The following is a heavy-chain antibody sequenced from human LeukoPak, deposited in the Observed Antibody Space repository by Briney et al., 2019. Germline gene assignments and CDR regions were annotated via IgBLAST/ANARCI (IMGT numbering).Heavy chain of an antibody. D-gene: IGHD2-2*01. J-gene: IGHJ6*02. Sequence: SETLSLTCTVSDGSISTYYWSWIRQPPGKGLEWIGEINHSGGTNYNPSLKSRVTISVDTSKNQFSLKLTSVTAADTAVYYCLRGDIVVVSAETTYYHGMDVWGQGTTVTVSS. V-gene: IGHV4-34*01. CDR2: INHSGGT. CDR1: DGSISTYY. CDR3: LRGDIVVVSAETTYYHGMDV.